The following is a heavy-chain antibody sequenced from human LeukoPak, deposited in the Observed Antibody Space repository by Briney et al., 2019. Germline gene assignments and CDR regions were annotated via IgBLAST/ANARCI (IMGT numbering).Heavy chain of an antibody. V-gene: IGHV4-4*07. J-gene: IGHJ6*02. D-gene: IGHD4-17*01. CDR3: ARDVTVTTDYGMDV. CDR1: GGSISSYY. Sequence: SETLSLTCTVSGGSISSYYWSWIPQPAGKGLEWIVRIYTSGSNNYNPSLKSRVTMSVDTSKNQFSLKLSSVTAADTAVYYCARDVTVTTDYGMDVWGQGTTVTVSS. CDR2: IYTSGSN.